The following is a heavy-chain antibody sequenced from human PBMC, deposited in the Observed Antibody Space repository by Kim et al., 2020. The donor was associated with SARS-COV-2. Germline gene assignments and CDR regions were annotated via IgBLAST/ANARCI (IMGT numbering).Heavy chain of an antibody. Sequence: GGSLRLSCAASGFTFSSYSMNWVRQAPGKGLEWVSYISSSSSTIYYADSVKGRFTISRDNAKNSLNLQMNSLRDEDTAVYYCARVHDYVWGSYGYKGYFDNWGQGTLVTVSS. CDR2: ISSSSSTI. J-gene: IGHJ4*02. V-gene: IGHV3-48*02. CDR3: ARVHDYVWGSYGYKGYFDN. D-gene: IGHD3-16*01. CDR1: GFTFSSYS.